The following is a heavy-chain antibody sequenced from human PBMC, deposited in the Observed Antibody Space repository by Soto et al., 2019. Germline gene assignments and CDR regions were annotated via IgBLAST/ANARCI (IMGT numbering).Heavy chain of an antibody. CDR3: AKDKGSSYYYYYGMDV. V-gene: IGHV3-23*01. CDR2: ISGSGGST. J-gene: IGHJ6*02. D-gene: IGHD6-6*01. Sequence: GESLKISCAASGFTFSSYAMSWVRQAPGKGLEWVSAISGSGGSTYYADSVKGRFTISRDNSKNTLYLQMNSLRAEDTAVYYCAKDKGSSYYYYYGMDVWGQGTTVTVSS. CDR1: GFTFSSYA.